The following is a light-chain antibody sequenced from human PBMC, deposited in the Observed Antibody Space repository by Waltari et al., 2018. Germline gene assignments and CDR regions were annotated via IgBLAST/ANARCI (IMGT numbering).Light chain of an antibody. J-gene: IGKJ5*01. CDR2: WAS. V-gene: IGKV4-1*01. CDR1: QTLLYSSNNKNY. CDR3: QQYYSTPPT. Sequence: DIVMTQSPDSLAVSLGERATINGKSSQTLLYSSNNKNYLAWYQQKPGQPPTLLMYWASARESGVPDRFSGSGSGTDFTLTISSLQAEDVAVYYCQQYYSTPPTFGQGTRLEIK.